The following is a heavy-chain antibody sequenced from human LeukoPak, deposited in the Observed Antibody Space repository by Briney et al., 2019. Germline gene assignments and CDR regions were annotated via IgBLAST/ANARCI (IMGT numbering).Heavy chain of an antibody. D-gene: IGHD2/OR15-2a*01. CDR1: GGSFSGYY. CDR3: ARSVILYDAFDI. CDR2: INHSGST. V-gene: IGHV4-34*01. Sequence: PSETLSLTCAVYGGSFSGYYWSWIRQPPGKGLEWIGEINHSGSTNYNPSLKSRVTISVDTSKNQFSLKLSSVTAADTAVYYCARSVILYDAFDIWGRGTMVTVSS. J-gene: IGHJ3*02.